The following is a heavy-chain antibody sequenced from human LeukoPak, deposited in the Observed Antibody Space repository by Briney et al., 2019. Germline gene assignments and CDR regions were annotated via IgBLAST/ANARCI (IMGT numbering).Heavy chain of an antibody. V-gene: IGHV3-23*01. Sequence: HPGGSLRLSCAASGFTFSSYAMSWVRQAPGKGLEWVSAISGSGGSTYYADSVKGRFTISRDNAKNSLYLQMNSLRAEDTAVYYCARKNTKDYWGQGTLVTVSS. CDR3: ARKNTKDY. D-gene: IGHD2-8*01. CDR2: ISGSGGST. J-gene: IGHJ4*02. CDR1: GFTFSSYA.